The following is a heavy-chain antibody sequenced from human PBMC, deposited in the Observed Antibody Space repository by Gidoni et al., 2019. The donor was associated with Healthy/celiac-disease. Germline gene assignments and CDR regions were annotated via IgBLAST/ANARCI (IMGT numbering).Heavy chain of an antibody. CDR2: IRSKAYGGTT. J-gene: IGHJ6*02. Sequence: EVQLVESGGGLVKPGRSLRLSCTSSGFTFGAYAMSWFRQAPGKGLEWVGFIRSKAYGGTTEYAASVKGRFTISRDDSKSIAYLQMNSLKTEDTAVYYCTRGYYWSGYYDYYYGMDVWGQGTTVTVSS. CDR1: GFTFGAYA. D-gene: IGHD3-3*01. V-gene: IGHV3-49*05. CDR3: TRGYYWSGYYDYYYGMDV.